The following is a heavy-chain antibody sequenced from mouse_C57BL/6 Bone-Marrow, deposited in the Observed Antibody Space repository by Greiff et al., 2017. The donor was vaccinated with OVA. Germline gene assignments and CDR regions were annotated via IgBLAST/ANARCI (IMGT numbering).Heavy chain of an antibody. V-gene: IGHV5-6*01. CDR2: ISSGGSYT. D-gene: IGHD3-2*02. CDR1: GFTFSSYG. Sequence: EVQLVESGGDLVKPGGSLKLSCAASGFTFSSYGMSWVRQTPDKRLEWVATISSGGSYTYYPDSVKGRFTISRDNAKNTLYLQMSSLKSEDTAMYYCARPDSSGYYYAMDYWGQGTSVTVSS. J-gene: IGHJ4*01. CDR3: ARPDSSGYYYAMDY.